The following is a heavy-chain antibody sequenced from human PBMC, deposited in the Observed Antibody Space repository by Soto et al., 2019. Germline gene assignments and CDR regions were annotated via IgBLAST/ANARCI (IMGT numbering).Heavy chain of an antibody. CDR3: AREGFDHRPDY. CDR1: GDSISSPNW. Sequence: QVQLQESGPGLVKTSETLSLICAVSGDSISSPNWWSWYRQAPGKGLELIGEMFSSGSSNYNPSLNGRVTISLDTSNNHFSLKLTSLAAADTAIYYCAREGFDHRPDYWGQGIPVTVSS. CDR2: MFSSGSS. J-gene: IGHJ4*02. V-gene: IGHV4-4*02.